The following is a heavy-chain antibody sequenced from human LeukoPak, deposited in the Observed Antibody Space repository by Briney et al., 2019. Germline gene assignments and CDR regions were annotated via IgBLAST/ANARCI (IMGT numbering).Heavy chain of an antibody. Sequence: SETLSLTCTVSGGSISSYYWSWIRQPPGKGLEWIGYIYYSGSTNYNPSLESRVTISVDTSKNQFSLKLSSVTAADTAVYYCARQIAAAGTRHIDYWGQGSLVTVSS. J-gene: IGHJ4*02. CDR2: IYYSGST. CDR3: ARQIAAAGTRHIDY. D-gene: IGHD6-13*01. V-gene: IGHV4-59*08. CDR1: GGSISSYY.